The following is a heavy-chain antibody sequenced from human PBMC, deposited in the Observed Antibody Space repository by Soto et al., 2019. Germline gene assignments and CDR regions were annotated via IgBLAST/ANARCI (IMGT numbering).Heavy chain of an antibody. CDR1: GFTFSYHY. V-gene: IGHV3-11*01. Sequence: GGSLRLSCTASGFTFSYHYMTWIRQAPGKGLEWVSKISQSGTSTYYADSVKGRFTVSRDNAKNSVYLQMDSLRAEDTAVYYCASDPYYYASGYWGQGTLVTVSS. J-gene: IGHJ4*02. CDR2: ISQSGTST. D-gene: IGHD3-10*01. CDR3: ASDPYYYASGY.